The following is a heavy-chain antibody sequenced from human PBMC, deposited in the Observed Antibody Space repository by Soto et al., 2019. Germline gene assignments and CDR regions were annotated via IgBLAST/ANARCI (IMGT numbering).Heavy chain of an antibody. J-gene: IGHJ4*02. CDR2: ISGSGDNT. CDR3: AREISVAGGHFDY. D-gene: IGHD6-19*01. Sequence: GGSLRLSCAASGFTFSIYAMSWVRQAPGKGLEWVSAISGSGDNTYYADPVKGRFTISRDNSKNTLYLQMNSLRAEDTAVYYCAREISVAGGHFDYWGQGTLVTVSS. V-gene: IGHV3-23*01. CDR1: GFTFSIYA.